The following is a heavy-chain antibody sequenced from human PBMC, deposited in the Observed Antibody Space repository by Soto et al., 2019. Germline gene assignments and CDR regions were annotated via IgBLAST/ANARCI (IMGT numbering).Heavy chain of an antibody. J-gene: IGHJ4*03. Sequence: GGSLRLSCAASGFTFHNYAMSWVRQAPGKGLEWVSSINGPGDDKYYADSVKGRFTISRDNSKNTLHLQMNSPRAEDTALYYCAKKEEYDHVWGESPVDWGQGTLITFSS. CDR3: AKKEEYDHVWGESPVD. CDR2: INGPGDDK. V-gene: IGHV3-23*01. CDR1: GFTFHNYA. D-gene: IGHD3-16*01.